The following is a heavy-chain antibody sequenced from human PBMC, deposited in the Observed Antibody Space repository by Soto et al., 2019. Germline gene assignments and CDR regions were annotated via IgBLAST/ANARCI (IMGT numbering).Heavy chain of an antibody. V-gene: IGHV4-59*01. Sequence: KASETLSLTCTVSGGSISSYYWSWIRQPPGKGLEWIGYIYYSGSTNYNPSLKSRVTISVDTSKNQFSLKLNSVTAADTAVYYCARGVHDGEYYYYYMDVWGKGTTVTVSS. J-gene: IGHJ6*03. CDR2: IYYSGST. CDR3: ARGVHDGEYYYYYMDV. CDR1: GGSISSYY. D-gene: IGHD3-10*01.